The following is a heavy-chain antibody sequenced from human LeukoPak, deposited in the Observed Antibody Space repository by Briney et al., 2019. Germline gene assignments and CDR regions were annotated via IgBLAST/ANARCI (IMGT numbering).Heavy chain of an antibody. Sequence: PGGSLRLSCAASGFTFSSYGMHRVRQAPGKGLEWVAVISYDGSNKYYADSVKGRFTISRDNSKNTLYLQMNSLRAEDTAVYYCAKDGSTSLAGYYYGMDVWGKGTTVTVSS. CDR2: ISYDGSNK. V-gene: IGHV3-30*18. D-gene: IGHD2-2*01. CDR3: AKDGSTSLAGYYYGMDV. J-gene: IGHJ6*04. CDR1: GFTFSSYG.